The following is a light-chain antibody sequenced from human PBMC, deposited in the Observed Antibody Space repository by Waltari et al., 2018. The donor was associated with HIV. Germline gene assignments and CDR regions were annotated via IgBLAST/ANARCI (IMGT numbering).Light chain of an antibody. Sequence: QSALTQPASVSGSPGQSITIPCTGTSSDVGHYNYVSWYQHHPGKAPKLMIYDVSSRPPGVSTRFSGSKSGNTSSLTISGLQPEDDADDYCSSYTTSSTVLFVGGTKLTVL. J-gene: IGLJ2*01. CDR1: SSDVGHYNY. CDR3: SSYTTSSTVL. CDR2: DVS. V-gene: IGLV2-14*03.